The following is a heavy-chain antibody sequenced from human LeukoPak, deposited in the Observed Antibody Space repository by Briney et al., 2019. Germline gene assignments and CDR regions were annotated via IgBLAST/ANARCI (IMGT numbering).Heavy chain of an antibody. J-gene: IGHJ4*02. CDR1: GFTFGDDA. D-gene: IGHD4-17*01. CDR2: IRKKGYGVTT. V-gene: IGHV3-49*03. Sequence: QSGGSLRLSCIASGFTFGDDAWSWFRQAPGKGLEFIAFIRKKGYGVTTDYAASVRGRFTVSRDDAKSVAYLQMNSLKTEDTALYYCSRGLHDYGDSNYYFDQWGRGTLVIVSS. CDR3: SRGLHDYGDSNYYFDQ.